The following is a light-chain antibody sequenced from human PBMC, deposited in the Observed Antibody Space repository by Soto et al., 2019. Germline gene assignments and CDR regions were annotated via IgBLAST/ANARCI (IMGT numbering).Light chain of an antibody. V-gene: IGLV4-60*02. CDR1: SGHSSYI. J-gene: IGLJ3*02. CDR2: LEGSGSY. Sequence: QLVLTQSSSASASLGSSVKLTCTLSSGHSSYIIAWHQQQPGKAPRYLMKLEGSGSYNKGSGGPDRFSGSSSGADRYLTISNLQFEDEADYYCETWDSNTRVFGGGTKLTVL. CDR3: ETWDSNTRV.